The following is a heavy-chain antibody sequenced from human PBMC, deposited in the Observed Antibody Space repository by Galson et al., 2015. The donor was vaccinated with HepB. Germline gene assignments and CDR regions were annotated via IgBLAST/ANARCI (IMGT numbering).Heavy chain of an antibody. J-gene: IGHJ3*02. D-gene: IGHD3-22*01. Sequence: QSGAEVKKPGESLKISCKGSGYIFISYWIAWVRQMPGKGLEWMGITFPRDSDTKYGPTFQGQVTVSADESISTAYLQWCSLKASDTAMYYCARLLYDSRGYHAFDIWGQGTLVTVSS. CDR1: GYIFISYW. CDR3: ARLLYDSRGYHAFDI. V-gene: IGHV5-51*01. CDR2: TFPRDSDT.